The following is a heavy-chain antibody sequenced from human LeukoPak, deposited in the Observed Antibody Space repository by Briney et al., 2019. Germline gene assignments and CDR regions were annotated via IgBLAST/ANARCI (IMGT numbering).Heavy chain of an antibody. CDR3: APDPNKWLRNY. CDR2: ISGSGGST. CDR1: GFTFSSYA. Sequence: GGSLRLSCAASGFTFSSYAMNWLRQAPGKGLEWVSDISGSGGSTYYADSVKGRFTISRDNSNNTLYLQMNSLRVEDTAVYYCAPDPNKWLRNYWGQGTLVTVSS. D-gene: IGHD5-12*01. V-gene: IGHV3-23*01. J-gene: IGHJ4*02.